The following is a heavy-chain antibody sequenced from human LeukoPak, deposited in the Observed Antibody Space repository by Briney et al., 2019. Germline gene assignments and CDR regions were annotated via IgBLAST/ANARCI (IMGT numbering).Heavy chain of an antibody. CDR3: VRAPSGLIKGSYDM. D-gene: IGHD1-26*01. CDR1: GVSFGSYA. J-gene: IGHJ3*02. V-gene: IGHV3-23*01. Sequence: GGSLRLSCVASGVSFGSYAVTWVRQAPGKGLEWVSSISVGGGSTYYADSVKGRFTVSRDDSRSTLYLRMSDLRADDTAVYYCVRAPSGLIKGSYDMWGQGTMVTVSS. CDR2: ISVGGGST.